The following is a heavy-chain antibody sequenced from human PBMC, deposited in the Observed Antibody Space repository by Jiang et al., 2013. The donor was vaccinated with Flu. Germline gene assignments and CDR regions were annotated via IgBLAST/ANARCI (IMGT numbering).Heavy chain of an antibody. CDR2: IYPDDSDS. CDR3: ARQRRRFGSGSFYNGLDY. J-gene: IGHJ4*02. CDR1: GYNFNNFW. D-gene: IGHD3-10*01. Sequence: VQLVESGAEVKKPGESLKVACQVSGYNFNNFWIGWVRQMPGEGLEWMGIIYPDDSDSKYSPSFEGQVTFSVDRSTNTAYLQWSSLKPSDTAMYFCARQRRRFGSGSFYNGLDYWGQGTLVTVSS. V-gene: IGHV5-51*01.